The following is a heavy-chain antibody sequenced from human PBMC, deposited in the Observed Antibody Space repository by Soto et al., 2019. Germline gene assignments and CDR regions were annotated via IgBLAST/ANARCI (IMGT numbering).Heavy chain of an antibody. Sequence: QVQLVESGGGVVQPGRSLSLSCAASGFTFSSYGIHWVRQAPGKGLEWVAVIWYDGSNKYYADSVKGRFTISRDNSKNTLYLQRNHLPSKDTAAYYWARPVLVRRIKYHGRDLWGQRTMITVAS. CDR3: ARPVLVRRIKYHGRDL. D-gene: IGHD3-10*01. CDR2: IWYDGSNK. V-gene: IGHV3-33*01. CDR1: GFTFSSYG. J-gene: IGHJ6*01.